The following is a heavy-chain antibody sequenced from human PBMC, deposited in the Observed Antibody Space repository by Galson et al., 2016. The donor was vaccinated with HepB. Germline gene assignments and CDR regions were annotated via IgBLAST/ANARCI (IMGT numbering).Heavy chain of an antibody. D-gene: IGHD2-15*01. V-gene: IGHV3-33*01. J-gene: IGHJ4*02. CDR1: EFTFSSYV. Sequence: SLRLSCAASEFTFSSYVMHWVRQAPGKGLEWVAGIWHDGSNEFYADSVKGRFTISRDNSKNTLDLQLSRLRAEDTAVYYCVRDGGRGSSLDYWGQGTLVTVSS. CDR2: IWHDGSNE. CDR3: VRDGGRGSSLDY.